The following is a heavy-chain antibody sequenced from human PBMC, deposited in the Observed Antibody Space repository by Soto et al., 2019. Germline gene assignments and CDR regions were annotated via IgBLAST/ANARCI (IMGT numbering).Heavy chain of an antibody. J-gene: IGHJ5*02. V-gene: IGHV4-31*03. D-gene: IGHD2-15*01. CDR1: GGSISSGGYY. CDR2: IYYSRST. Sequence: QVQLQESGPGLVKPSQTLSLTCTVSGGSISSGGYYWSWIRQHPGKGLEWIGYIYYSRSTYYNPSLKSRVTISVDTSKNQFSLKLSSVTAADTAVYYCARDPYCSGGSCYSGWFDPWGQGTLVTVSS. CDR3: ARDPYCSGGSCYSGWFDP.